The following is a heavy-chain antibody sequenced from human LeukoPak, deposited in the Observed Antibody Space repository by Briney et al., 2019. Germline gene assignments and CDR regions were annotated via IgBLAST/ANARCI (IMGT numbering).Heavy chain of an antibody. V-gene: IGHV4-59*01. J-gene: IGHJ5*01. CDR1: GGPISSYY. CDR2: IYYSGST. CDR3: ARVWSNCDTWFDS. Sequence: SETLSLTCTVSGGPISSYYWSWIRQPPGKGLEWIGYIYYSGSTNYNPSLKSRVTISVDTSKNQFSLKLSSVTAADTAVYCCARVWSNCDTWFDSWGQGTLVTVSS. D-gene: IGHD3-9*01.